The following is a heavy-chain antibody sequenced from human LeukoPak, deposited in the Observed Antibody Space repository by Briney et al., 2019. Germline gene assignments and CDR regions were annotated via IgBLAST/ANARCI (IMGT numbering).Heavy chain of an antibody. V-gene: IGHV4-4*07. CDR3: ARGPYCSSTSCYFNQWLVHVFDY. CDR1: GGSISDSY. J-gene: IGHJ4*02. D-gene: IGHD2-2*01. CDR2: IYAGVSDGP. Sequence: SETLSLTCTVSGGSISDSYWSWLRQPAGNGLESLGRIYAGVSDGPDYNPSLKSRVTMSLDTSKNQFSLKLSSVTAADTAVYYCARGPYCSSTSCYFNQWLVHVFDYWGQGTLVTVSS.